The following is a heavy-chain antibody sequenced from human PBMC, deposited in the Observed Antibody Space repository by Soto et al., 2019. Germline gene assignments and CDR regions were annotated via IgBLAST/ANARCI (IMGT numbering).Heavy chain of an antibody. CDR1: GYTFTSYH. CDR2: MNPNSGNT. J-gene: IGHJ6*02. V-gene: IGHV1-8*01. Sequence: LLKVSCTGSGYTFTSYHINWGRMTTGQGLEWMGWMNPNSGNTGYAQKFQGRVTITRDMSTSTAYMELSSLRSEGTAVYYCAAALTNELKTPTMLGDYYNGMDVWGQGTSVTVSS. D-gene: IGHD3-10*02. CDR3: AAALTNELKTPTMLGDYYNGMDV.